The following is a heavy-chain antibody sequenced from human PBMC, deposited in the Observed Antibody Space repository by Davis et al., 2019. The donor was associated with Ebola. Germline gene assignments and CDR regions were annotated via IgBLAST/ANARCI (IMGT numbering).Heavy chain of an antibody. CDR1: GFTFSSYS. CDR3: ARDRAYWAFDY. CDR2: ISSSSSYI. Sequence: GGSLRLSCAASGFTFSSYSMNWVRQAPGKGLEWVSSISSSSSYIYYADSVKGRFTISRDNAKNSLYLQINSLRADDTAVYYCARDRAYWAFDYWGRGTQVTVTS. D-gene: IGHD2-21*01. J-gene: IGHJ4*02. V-gene: IGHV3-21*01.